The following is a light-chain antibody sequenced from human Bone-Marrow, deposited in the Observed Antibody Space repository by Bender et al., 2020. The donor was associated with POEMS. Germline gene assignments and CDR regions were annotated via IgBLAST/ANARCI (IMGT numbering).Light chain of an antibody. CDR1: SSDIGGYNY. CDR2: DVN. V-gene: IGLV2-8*01. CDR3: SSYAASDAWL. Sequence: QSALTQLPSASGSPGQSVTISCTGTSSDIGGYNYVFWYQQHPGKAPKLMIYDVNKRPSGVPERFSGSKSGNTASLIVSGLQAEDEADYYCSSYAASDAWLFGGGTRLTVL. J-gene: IGLJ2*01.